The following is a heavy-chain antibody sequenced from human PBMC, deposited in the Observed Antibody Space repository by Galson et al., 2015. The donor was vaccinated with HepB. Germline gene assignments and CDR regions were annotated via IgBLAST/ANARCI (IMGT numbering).Heavy chain of an antibody. V-gene: IGHV3-33*01. CDR2: IWYDGRKY. J-gene: IGHJ4*02. CDR3: ARVKYYETSEVLDH. D-gene: IGHD3-22*01. Sequence: SLRLSCAASGFTFSDYGMHWVRQAPGKGLEWVAVIWYDGRKYFYADSVRGRFTISRDNFKNTLHLQMNSLRDEDTAIYYCARVKYYETSEVLDHWGQGTLVSVSS. CDR1: GFTFSDYG.